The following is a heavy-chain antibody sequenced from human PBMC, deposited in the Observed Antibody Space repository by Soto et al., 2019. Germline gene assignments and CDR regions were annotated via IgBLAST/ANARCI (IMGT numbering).Heavy chain of an antibody. CDR1: GFSFSSYA. J-gene: IGHJ4*02. V-gene: IGHV3-23*01. D-gene: IGHD1-26*01. Sequence: EVQLLESGGGLVQPGGSLRLSCAASGFSFSSYAMVWVRQAPGKGLEWVSVISARGGSLYFADSVKRRFTISRDNSKNVLSLEMNSLRAEDTATYFCAKGSIESSASVDNWGQGHLVVVSS. CDR2: ISARGGSL. CDR3: AKGSIESSASVDN.